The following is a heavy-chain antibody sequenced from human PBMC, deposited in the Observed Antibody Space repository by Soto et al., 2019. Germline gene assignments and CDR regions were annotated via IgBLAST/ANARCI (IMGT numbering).Heavy chain of an antibody. Sequence: PGGSLRLSCAASGFSFSSFSMLWVRQAPGKGLEWVALNWQNGNNQYLDSVKGRFTISRDTSKNILYLQMNSLRVEDTADYYCARSNPRLGELSSLRGAFDLWGQGTTVTVSS. J-gene: IGHJ3*01. CDR2: NWQNGNN. CDR3: ARSNPRLGELSSLRGAFDL. D-gene: IGHD3-16*02. V-gene: IGHV3-33*03. CDR1: GFSFSSFS.